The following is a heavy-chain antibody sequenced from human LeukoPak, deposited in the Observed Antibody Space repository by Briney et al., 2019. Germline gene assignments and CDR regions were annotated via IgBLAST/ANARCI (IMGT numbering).Heavy chain of an antibody. D-gene: IGHD3-22*01. CDR1: GYTFTSYD. V-gene: IGHV1-8*01. J-gene: IGHJ4*02. Sequence: ASVKVSCKASGYTFTSYDINWVRQATGQGLEWLGWMNPNSGNTGYAQKFQGRVTMTRNTSISTAYMELSSLRSEDTAVYYCARDRPYYYDSSGYSLGYWGQGTLVTVSS. CDR2: MNPNSGNT. CDR3: ARDRPYYYDSSGYSLGY.